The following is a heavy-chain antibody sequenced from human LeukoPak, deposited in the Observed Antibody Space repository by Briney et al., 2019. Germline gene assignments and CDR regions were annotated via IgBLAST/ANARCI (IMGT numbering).Heavy chain of an antibody. CDR2: IWYDGSNK. J-gene: IGHJ4*02. V-gene: IGHV3-33*01. D-gene: IGHD5-24*01. CDR3: ARESELSRDGYKLGY. CDR1: GFTFSCYG. Sequence: PGGSLRLSFAASGFTFSCYGMRWVRQAPGKGLEWVAVIWYDGSNKYYADSVKGRFTISRDNSKNTLYLQMNSLRAEDTAVYYCARESELSRDGYKLGYWGQGTLVTVSS.